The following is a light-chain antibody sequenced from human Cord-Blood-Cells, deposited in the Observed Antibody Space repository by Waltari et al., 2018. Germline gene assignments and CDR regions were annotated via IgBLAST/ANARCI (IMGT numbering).Light chain of an antibody. CDR2: AAS. J-gene: IGKJ3*01. CDR1: QSISSY. Sequence: DIQMTQSPSSLSASVGDRLTITCRASQSISSYLNWYQQKPGKAPKLLIYAASSLQSGVPSRFSGSGSGTDFTLTISSLQPEDFATYYCQQSYSTPPLFTFGPGTKVDIK. CDR3: QQSYSTPPLFT. V-gene: IGKV1-39*01.